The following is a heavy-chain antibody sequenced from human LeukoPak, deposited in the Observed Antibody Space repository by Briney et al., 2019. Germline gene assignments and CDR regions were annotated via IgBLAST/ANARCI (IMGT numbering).Heavy chain of an antibody. J-gene: IGHJ4*02. Sequence: ASGKVSCKASGYTFTHYCMNWVRQAPGQGLEWMGWINLNSGDTNYAQKFDGRVTMTRDTSISAAHMDLSRLRSDDTPVYYCARANFLYCSSTTCLFDYWGQGTLVSVS. CDR1: GYTFTHYC. D-gene: IGHD2-2*01. CDR3: ARANFLYCSSTTCLFDY. CDR2: INLNSGDT. V-gene: IGHV1-2*02.